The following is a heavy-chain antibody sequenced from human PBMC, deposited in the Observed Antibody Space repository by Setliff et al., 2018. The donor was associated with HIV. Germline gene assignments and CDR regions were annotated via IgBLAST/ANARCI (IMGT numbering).Heavy chain of an antibody. V-gene: IGHV3-48*03. Sequence: GGSLRLSCAATGFTFSNYELNWVRQAPGKGREWVSYISSSGTTIYYADSVKGRFTISRDNAKNSLYLQMNSLRAEDTALYYCATDLRYFDRWGQGTLVTVSS. D-gene: IGHD3-9*01. CDR1: GFTFSNYE. CDR2: ISSSGTTI. CDR3: ATDLRYFDR. J-gene: IGHJ4*02.